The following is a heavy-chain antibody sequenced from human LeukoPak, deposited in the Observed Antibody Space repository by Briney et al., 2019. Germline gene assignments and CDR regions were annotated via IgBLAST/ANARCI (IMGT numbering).Heavy chain of an antibody. CDR3: AKRSTPGYTNKWCLDF. D-gene: IGHD2-15*01. J-gene: IGHJ4*02. CDR2: INPSGGGST. Sequence: GASVKVSCKASGYTFTNYHMHWVRRAPGQGLEWMGMINPSGGGSTTYAQKFQGRVTMTRDTSTSTVYMELSSLRSEDTAVYYCAKRSTPGYTNKWCLDFWGQGTLVTVSS. V-gene: IGHV1-46*01. CDR1: GYTFTNYH.